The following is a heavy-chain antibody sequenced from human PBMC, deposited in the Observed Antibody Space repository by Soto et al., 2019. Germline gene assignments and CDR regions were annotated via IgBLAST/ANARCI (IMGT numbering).Heavy chain of an antibody. Sequence: PGGSLRLSCAASGFTFSDAWMSWVRQAPGKGLEWVGLIKKKADGGTTDYAAPVKGRFTISRDDSKNTLYLQMSSPKTDDTAVYYCRTQWLDWGQGTLVTSPQ. CDR2: IKKKADGGTT. CDR1: GFTFSDAW. J-gene: IGHJ4*02. D-gene: IGHD6-19*01. V-gene: IGHV3-15*01. CDR3: RTQWLD.